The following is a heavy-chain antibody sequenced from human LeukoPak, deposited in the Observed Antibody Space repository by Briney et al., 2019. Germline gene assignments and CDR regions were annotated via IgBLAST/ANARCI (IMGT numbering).Heavy chain of an antibody. CDR1: GFTFSSYA. D-gene: IGHD6-19*01. CDR3: AKGGTSSGWKN. CDR2: ISGSVGST. J-gene: IGHJ4*02. V-gene: IGHV3-23*01. Sequence: PGGSLRLSCAASGFTFSSYAMSWVRQAPGKGLEWVSAISGSVGSTYYADSEKGRFTIPRDNSKNTLYLQMNSLRAEDTAVYYCAKGGTSSGWKNWGQGTLVTVSS.